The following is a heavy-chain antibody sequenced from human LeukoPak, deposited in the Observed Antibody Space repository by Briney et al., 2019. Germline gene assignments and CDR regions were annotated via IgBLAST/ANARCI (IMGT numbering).Heavy chain of an antibody. V-gene: IGHV3-7*01. Sequence: PGGSLRLSCAASGFTFSSYWMSWVRQAPGKGLEWVANIKQDGSEKYYVDSVKGRFTISRDNAKNSLYLQMNSLRAEDTAVYYCARDSTYNWNYHAFDIWGQGTMVTVSS. CDR1: GFTFSSYW. D-gene: IGHD1-7*01. CDR2: IKQDGSEK. CDR3: ARDSTYNWNYHAFDI. J-gene: IGHJ3*02.